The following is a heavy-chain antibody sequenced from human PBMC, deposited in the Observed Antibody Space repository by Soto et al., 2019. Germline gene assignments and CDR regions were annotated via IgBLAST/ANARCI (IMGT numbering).Heavy chain of an antibody. Sequence: QLHLVQSGAVVKKPGASVTVSCSASGYPVTAYYMHWVRQAPGRGLEWMGGINPATGAAKYTQTFQGRVTMARDTSTSSVFMELSRLTSGDPAVFYWAGGGGVGVAGSAAFDMWGQGTLVTVSS. V-gene: IGHV1-2*02. D-gene: IGHD3-3*01. CDR3: AGGGGVGVAGSAAFDM. CDR1: GYPVTAYY. CDR2: INPATGAA. J-gene: IGHJ3*02.